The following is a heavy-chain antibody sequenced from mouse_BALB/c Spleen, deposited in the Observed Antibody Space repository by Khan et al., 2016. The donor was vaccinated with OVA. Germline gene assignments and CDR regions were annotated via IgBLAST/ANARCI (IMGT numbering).Heavy chain of an antibody. CDR1: GFTFSTYG. CDR3: ARHAYFYDSEGFAY. D-gene: IGHD1-1*01. CDR2: VSTGGHYT. J-gene: IGHJ3*01. V-gene: IGHV5-6*01. Sequence: EVQLVESGGDVVKPGGSLKLSCAASGFTFSTYGMSWVRQTPDKRLEWVATVSTGGHYTYYPDTVKGRFTISRDNAKDTLYLQMSSLKSEDTAMFYCARHAYFYDSEGFAYWGQGTLVTVA.